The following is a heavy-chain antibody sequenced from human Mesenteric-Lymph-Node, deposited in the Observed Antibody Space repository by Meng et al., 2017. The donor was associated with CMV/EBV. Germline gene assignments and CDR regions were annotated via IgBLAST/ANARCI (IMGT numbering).Heavy chain of an antibody. J-gene: IGHJ4*02. CDR1: GFTFNSYS. CDR2: ISSSSSTI. D-gene: IGHD6-19*01. Sequence: GESLKISCAASGFTFNSYSMNWVRQAPGKGLEWVSYISSSSSTIYYADSVKGRITISRDNAKNSLYLQMNSLRAEDTAVYYCARAPYSSGPYLDYWGQGTLVTVSS. CDR3: ARAPYSSGPYLDY. V-gene: IGHV3-48*04.